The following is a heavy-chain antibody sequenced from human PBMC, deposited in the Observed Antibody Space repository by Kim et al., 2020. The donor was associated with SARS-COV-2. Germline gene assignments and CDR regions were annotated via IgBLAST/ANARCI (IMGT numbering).Heavy chain of an antibody. Sequence: GGSLRLSCAASGFTFDDYGMSWVRQAPGKGLEWVSGINWNGGSTGYADSVKGRFTISRDNAKNSLYLQMNSLRAEDTALYHCARGVPSVLQKYSGYDYGLDYWGQGTLVTVSS. J-gene: IGHJ4*02. CDR2: INWNGGST. D-gene: IGHD5-12*01. CDR3: ARGVPSVLQKYSGYDYGLDY. V-gene: IGHV3-20*01. CDR1: GFTFDDYG.